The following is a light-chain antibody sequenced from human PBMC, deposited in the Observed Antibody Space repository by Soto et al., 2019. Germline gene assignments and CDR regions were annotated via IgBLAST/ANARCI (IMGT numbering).Light chain of an antibody. Sequence: EIVMTQSPASLSVSPGERVTLSCRASQSVRSELAWYQQKSGQPPRLLIYGASTRATGIPARFSGSGSGTEFTLTINDLQSEDFAGYYCQQYARLPPLTFGGGTKVEIK. CDR3: QQYARLPPLT. J-gene: IGKJ4*01. CDR1: QSVRSE. CDR2: GAS. V-gene: IGKV3-15*01.